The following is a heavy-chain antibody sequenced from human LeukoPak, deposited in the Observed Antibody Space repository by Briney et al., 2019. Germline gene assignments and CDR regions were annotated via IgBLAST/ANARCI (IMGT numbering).Heavy chain of an antibody. J-gene: IGHJ4*02. Sequence: SETLSLTCAASGYSISSGYYWGWIRQPPGKGLEWIGSIHYSGSTLYNPSLKSRVTISIDTSKNQFSLRLNSVTAADTAVYYCASLGGYQNVNFDFWGQGTLVTVSS. CDR1: GYSISSGYY. CDR2: IHYSGST. D-gene: IGHD3-16*01. CDR3: ASLGGYQNVNFDF. V-gene: IGHV4-38-2*01.